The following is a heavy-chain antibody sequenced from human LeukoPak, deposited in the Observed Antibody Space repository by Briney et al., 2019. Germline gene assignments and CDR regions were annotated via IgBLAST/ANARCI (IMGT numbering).Heavy chain of an antibody. CDR3: ARAFGGSSLRYFDY. V-gene: IGHV3-53*01. CDR1: EFTFSSYA. D-gene: IGHD1-26*01. Sequence: GGSLRLSCAAPEFTFSSYAMTWVRQAPGKGLEWVSVIYSGGSTYYADSVKGRFTISRDNSKNTLYLQMNSLRAEDTAVYYCARAFGGSSLRYFDYWGQGTLVTVSS. CDR2: IYSGGST. J-gene: IGHJ4*02.